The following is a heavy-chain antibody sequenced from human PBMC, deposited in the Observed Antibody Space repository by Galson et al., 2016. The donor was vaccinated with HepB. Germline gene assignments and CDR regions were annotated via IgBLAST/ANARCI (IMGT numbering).Heavy chain of an antibody. J-gene: IGHJ6*02. Sequence: PALVKPTQTLTLTCTFSGFSLSTSGMRMNWVRQPPGKALEWLARIDWHDNKFYNASLKTRLTISKDTSKNRVVLTMTNMDPVDTATYYCARIAAAGPYYFGMDVWGQGTTVTVSS. V-gene: IGHV2-70*04. D-gene: IGHD6-13*01. CDR2: IDWHDNK. CDR1: GFSLSTSGMR. CDR3: ARIAAAGPYYFGMDV.